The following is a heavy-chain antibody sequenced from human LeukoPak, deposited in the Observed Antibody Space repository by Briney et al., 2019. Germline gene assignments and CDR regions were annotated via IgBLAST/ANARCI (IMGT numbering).Heavy chain of an antibody. Sequence: QSGGSLRLSCAASGFTVSSSYMSWVRQAPGKGLEWVSVIYRDGSTYYADSVKGRFTISRDNFKNTLYLQMSSLRAEDTALYYCARGSTAAAGTGYWGQGTLVTVSS. D-gene: IGHD6-13*01. CDR1: GFTVSSSY. CDR2: IYRDGST. CDR3: ARGSTAAAGTGY. J-gene: IGHJ4*02. V-gene: IGHV3-66*01.